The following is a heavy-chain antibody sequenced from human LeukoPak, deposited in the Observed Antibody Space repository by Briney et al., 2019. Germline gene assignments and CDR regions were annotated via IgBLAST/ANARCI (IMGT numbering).Heavy chain of an antibody. CDR3: ARRGLRRGPIQH. V-gene: IGHV4-39*01. CDR1: GGSISSSSYY. J-gene: IGHJ1*01. CDR2: IYYSGST. D-gene: IGHD4-17*01. Sequence: PSETLSLTCTVSGGSISSSSYYWGWIRQPPGKGLEWIGSIYYSGSTYYNPSLKSRVTISVDTSKNQFSLKLSSVTAADTAVYYCARRGLRRGPIQHWGQGTLVTVSS.